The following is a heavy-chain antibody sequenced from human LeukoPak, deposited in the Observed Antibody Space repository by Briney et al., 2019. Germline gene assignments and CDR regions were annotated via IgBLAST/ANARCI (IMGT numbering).Heavy chain of an antibody. V-gene: IGHV3-30-3*01. Sequence: GGSLRLSCAASGFTFSSYAMHWVRQAPGKGLEWVAVISYDGSNKYYADSVKGRFTISRDNSKNTLYLQMNSLRAEDTAVYYCAREGGIYDYVWGSYRLMYYFDYWGQGTLVTVSS. CDR2: ISYDGSNK. D-gene: IGHD3-16*02. CDR1: GFTFSSYA. CDR3: AREGGIYDYVWGSYRLMYYFDY. J-gene: IGHJ4*02.